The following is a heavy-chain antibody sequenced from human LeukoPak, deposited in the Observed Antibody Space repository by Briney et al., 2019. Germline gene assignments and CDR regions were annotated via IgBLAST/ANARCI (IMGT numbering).Heavy chain of an antibody. CDR3: ARAPGVPAARNYYYYMDV. Sequence: ASVKVSCKASGYTFTGYYMHWVRQAPGQGLEWMGWINPNSGGTNYAQKFQGRVTMTRDTSISTAYMELSSLRSEDTAVYYCARAPGVPAARNYYYYMDVWGKGTTVTVSS. J-gene: IGHJ6*03. D-gene: IGHD2-2*01. CDR1: GYTFTGYY. CDR2: INPNSGGT. V-gene: IGHV1-2*02.